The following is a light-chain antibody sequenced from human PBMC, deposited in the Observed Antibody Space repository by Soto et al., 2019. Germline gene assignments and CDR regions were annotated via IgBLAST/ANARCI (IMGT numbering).Light chain of an antibody. Sequence: NFMLTQPHSVSESPGKTVTISCTRSSGSIASNYVQWYQQRPGSAPTTVIYEDNQRPSGVPDRFAGAIDSSSNSASLTISGLKTEDEADYYCQSYDSSHQAGFGGGTQLTVL. CDR2: EDN. CDR1: SGSIASNY. J-gene: IGLJ7*01. CDR3: QSYDSSHQAG. V-gene: IGLV6-57*04.